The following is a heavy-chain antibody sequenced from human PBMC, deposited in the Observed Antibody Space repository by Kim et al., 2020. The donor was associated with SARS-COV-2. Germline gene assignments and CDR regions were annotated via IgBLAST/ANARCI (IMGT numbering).Heavy chain of an antibody. V-gene: IGHV1-46*01. D-gene: IGHD2-8*01. Sequence: ASVKVSCKASGYTVTNYYMHWVRQAPGQGLEWMGIINPNVGTTSYAQRLQGRVTMTRDTSTSTVYMELSSLRSEDTAIYYCARDAAVGVAGFSRGMDVWGQGTTVTVS. J-gene: IGHJ6*02. CDR2: INPNVGTT. CDR3: ARDAAVGVAGFSRGMDV. CDR1: GYTVTNYY.